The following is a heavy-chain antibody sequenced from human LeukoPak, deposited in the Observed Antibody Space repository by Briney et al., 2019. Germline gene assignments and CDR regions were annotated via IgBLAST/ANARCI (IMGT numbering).Heavy chain of an antibody. D-gene: IGHD2-15*01. CDR2: INSDGSST. CDR3: ARVGCSGGSCYSWTYYYYGMDV. J-gene: IGHJ6*02. V-gene: IGHV3-74*01. Sequence: GGSLRLSCAASGFTFSSYLMHWVRQAPGKGLVWVSRINSDGSSTSYADSVKGRFTISRDNAKNTLYLQMNSLRAEDTAVYYCARVGCSGGSCYSWTYYYYGMDVWGQGTTVTVSS. CDR1: GFTFSSYL.